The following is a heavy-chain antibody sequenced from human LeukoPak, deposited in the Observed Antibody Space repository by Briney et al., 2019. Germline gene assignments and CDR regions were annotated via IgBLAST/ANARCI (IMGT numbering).Heavy chain of an antibody. CDR1: GYTFTSYW. J-gene: IGHJ4*02. CDR2: IYPGDSDT. V-gene: IGHV5-51*01. CDR3: GACSTTCTEFDY. Sequence: GESLKISCKGSGYTFTSYWIGWVRQMPGKGLEWMGIIYPGDSDTRYSPSFQGQVTISADKSISTACLQWSSLKASDTAMYYCGACSTTCTEFDYWGQGTLVTVSS. D-gene: IGHD2-2*01.